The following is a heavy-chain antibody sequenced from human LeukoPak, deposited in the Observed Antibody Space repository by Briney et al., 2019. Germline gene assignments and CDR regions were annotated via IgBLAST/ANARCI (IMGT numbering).Heavy chain of an antibody. CDR3: ARDPYYYDSNGYPY. Sequence: GSSVKVSCKASEGTFSSYAISWVRQAPGQGLEWMGGIIPIFGTANYAQKFQGRVSITTDESTSTAYMELSSLRSEDTAVYYCARDPYYYDSNGYPYWGQGTLVTVSS. D-gene: IGHD3-22*01. J-gene: IGHJ4*02. CDR2: IIPIFGTA. V-gene: IGHV1-69*05. CDR1: EGTFSSYA.